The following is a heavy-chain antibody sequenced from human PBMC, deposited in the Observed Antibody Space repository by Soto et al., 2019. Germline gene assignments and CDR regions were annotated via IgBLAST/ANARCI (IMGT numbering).Heavy chain of an antibody. V-gene: IGHV1-18*01. CDR2: ISAYNGNT. Sequence: ASVKVSCKASGYTFTSYGISWVRQAPGQGLEWMGWISAYNGNTNYAQKLQGRVTMTTDTSTSTAYMELRSLRSDDTAVYYCARLRDTYYYYGMDVWGQGTTVTVSS. D-gene: IGHD5-18*01. CDR3: ARLRDTYYYYGMDV. J-gene: IGHJ6*02. CDR1: GYTFTSYG.